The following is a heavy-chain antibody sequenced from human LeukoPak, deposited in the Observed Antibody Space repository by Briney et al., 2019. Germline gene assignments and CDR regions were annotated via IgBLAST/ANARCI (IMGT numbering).Heavy chain of an antibody. D-gene: IGHD4-17*01. CDR3: APNSPGTVYGFLDY. CDR2: ISSSSGTI. Sequence: PGGSLRLSCAASGFTFSSYSMNWVRQAPGKGLEWVSYISSSSGTIYYADSVKGRFTISRDNAKNSLYLQMNSLRAEDTAVYYCAPNSPGTVYGFLDYWGQGTLVTVSS. CDR1: GFTFSSYS. J-gene: IGHJ4*02. V-gene: IGHV3-48*01.